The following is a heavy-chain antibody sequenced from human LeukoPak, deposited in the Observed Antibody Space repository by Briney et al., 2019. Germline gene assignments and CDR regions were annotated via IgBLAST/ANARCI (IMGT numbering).Heavy chain of an antibody. CDR2: ISNSGGRT. V-gene: IGHV3-23*01. CDR1: GLTFSNYA. Sequence: PGGSLRLSCAASGLTFSNYAVGWVRQAPGRGLEWVSAISNSGGRTYYADSVKGRFTISRDNSKNTLYLQMNSLRDDDAGVYYCARSYSSSSRGAHFDYWGQGTLVTVSS. CDR3: ARSYSSSSRGAHFDY. D-gene: IGHD6-6*01. J-gene: IGHJ4*02.